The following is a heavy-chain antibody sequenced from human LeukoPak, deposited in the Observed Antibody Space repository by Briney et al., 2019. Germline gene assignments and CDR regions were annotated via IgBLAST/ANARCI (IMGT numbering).Heavy chain of an antibody. CDR3: AKDLGGYNTFDY. CDR2: IKSGGSTV. J-gene: IGHJ4*02. V-gene: IGHV3-48*03. Sequence: PGGSLRLSCAASGFTFGSFEMDWVRRAPGKGLEWISYIKSGGSTVYYADSVKGRFTISRDDAKNSLYLQMNSLRAEDTAVYYCAKDLGGYNTFDYWGQGTLVTVSS. D-gene: IGHD5-24*01. CDR1: GFTFGSFE.